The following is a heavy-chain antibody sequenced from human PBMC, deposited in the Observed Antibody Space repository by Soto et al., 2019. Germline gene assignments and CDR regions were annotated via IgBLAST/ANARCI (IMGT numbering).Heavy chain of an antibody. CDR1: GGYFNNRQTLNSYP. CDR2: IIPLFGTT. CDR3: AKSWGGENYYYYYAMDV. V-gene: IGHV1-69*01. Sequence: QVQVVQSGAEVKRPGSSVNVSCKASGGYFNNRQTLNSYPISWVRQAPGQGLEWMGGIIPLFGTTNYPQRFQGKDTTTADQATSTTYLDLHKVPSDHTALHYYAKSWGGENYYYYYAMDVWGQGPTV. D-gene: IGHD3-16*01. J-gene: IGHJ6*02.